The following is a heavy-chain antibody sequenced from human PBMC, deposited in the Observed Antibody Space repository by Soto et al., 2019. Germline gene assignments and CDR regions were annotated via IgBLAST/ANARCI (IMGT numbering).Heavy chain of an antibody. J-gene: IGHJ3*02. Sequence: PGESLKISCAASGFTFSSYSMNWVRQAPGKGLEWVSSISSSSSYIYYADSVKGRFTISRDNAKNSLYLQMNSLRAEDTAVYYCARERKLYQPLRRSAAFDIWGQGTMVTVSS. D-gene: IGHD2-2*01. CDR3: ARERKLYQPLRRSAAFDI. V-gene: IGHV3-21*01. CDR2: ISSSSSYI. CDR1: GFTFSSYS.